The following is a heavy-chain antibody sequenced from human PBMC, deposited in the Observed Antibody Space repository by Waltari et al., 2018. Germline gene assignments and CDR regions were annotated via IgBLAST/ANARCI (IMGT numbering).Heavy chain of an antibody. CDR3: AKDLTQQLVLEGAFDI. D-gene: IGHD6-13*01. Sequence: QVRQVQSGGGGLQPGRSLGISCAAYGFTVRRPGLHLVRQAPGKGVAWVAVIRYDGSNKYYAVSVKGRFTISRDNSKITLYLQMNSLTAEDTAVYYCAKDLTQQLVLEGAFDIWGQGTMVTVSS. CDR1: GFTVRRPG. J-gene: IGHJ3*02. V-gene: IGHV3-33*06. CDR2: IRYDGSNK.